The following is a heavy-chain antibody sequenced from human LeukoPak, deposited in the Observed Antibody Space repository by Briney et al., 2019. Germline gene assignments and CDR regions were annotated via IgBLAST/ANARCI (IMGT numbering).Heavy chain of an antibody. Sequence: SETLSLTCTVSGGSISSYYWSWIRQPPGKGLEWIGYIYYSGSTNYNPSLKSRVTISVDTSKNQFSLKLSSVTAADTAVYYCAHIPSYYYYGMDVWGQGTTVTVSS. V-gene: IGHV4-59*08. D-gene: IGHD2-21*01. CDR3: AHIPSYYYYGMDV. CDR1: GGSISSYY. CDR2: IYYSGST. J-gene: IGHJ6*02.